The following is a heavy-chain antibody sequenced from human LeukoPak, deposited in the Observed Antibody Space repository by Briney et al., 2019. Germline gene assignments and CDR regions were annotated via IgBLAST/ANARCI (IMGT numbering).Heavy chain of an antibody. CDR3: ARKYS. V-gene: IGHV3-7*01. J-gene: IGHJ4*02. CDR1: GVTFSNYW. Sequence: GGSLRLSCAASGVTFSNYWLSWVRQAPGKGLEWVANINQDGTEKYYMDSVKGRFTISRDNAKNSLHLQMDSLRVEDTAIYYCARKYSWGQGILVTVSS. CDR2: INQDGTEK.